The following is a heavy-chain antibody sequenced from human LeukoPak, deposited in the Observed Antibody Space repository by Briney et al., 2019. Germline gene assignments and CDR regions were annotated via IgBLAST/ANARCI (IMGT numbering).Heavy chain of an antibody. Sequence: MASETLSLTCTVSGGSISSSSYYWGWIRQPPGKGLEWIGSICYSGSTYYNPSLKSRVTISVDTSKNQFSLKLSSVTAADTAVYYCARLRLGELSLDYWGQGTLVTVSS. CDR2: ICYSGST. CDR3: ARLRLGELSLDY. CDR1: GGSISSSSYY. D-gene: IGHD3-16*02. J-gene: IGHJ4*02. V-gene: IGHV4-39*01.